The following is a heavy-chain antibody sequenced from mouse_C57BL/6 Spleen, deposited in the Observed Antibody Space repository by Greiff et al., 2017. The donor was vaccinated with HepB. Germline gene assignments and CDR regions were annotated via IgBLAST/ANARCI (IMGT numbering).Heavy chain of an antibody. CDR2: ISSGGSYT. J-gene: IGHJ2*01. V-gene: IGHV5-6*01. Sequence: EVKLMESGGDLVKPGGSLKLSCAASGFTFSSYGMSWVRQTPDKRLEWVATISSGGSYTYYPDSVKGRFTISRDNAKNTLYLQMSSLKSEDTVMYYCASVKRGYWGQGTTLTVSS. CDR3: ASVKRGY. CDR1: GFTFSSYG.